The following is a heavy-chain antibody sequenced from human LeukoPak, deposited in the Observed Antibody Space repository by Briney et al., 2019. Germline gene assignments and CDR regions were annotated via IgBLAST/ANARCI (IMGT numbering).Heavy chain of an antibody. D-gene: IGHD5-18*01. CDR2: INPNSGGT. CDR3: ARVDTAMVIESYDY. CDR1: GYTFSDYY. J-gene: IGHJ4*02. V-gene: IGHV1-2*02. Sequence: GASVKVSCKASGYTFSDYYIHWVRQAPGQGLEWMGWINPNSGGTNYAQKFQGRVTMTRDTSISTAYMELSRLRSDDTAVYYCARVDTAMVIESYDYWGQGTLVTVSS.